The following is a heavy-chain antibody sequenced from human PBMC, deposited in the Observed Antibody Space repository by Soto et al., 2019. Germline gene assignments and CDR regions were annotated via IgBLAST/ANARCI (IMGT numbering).Heavy chain of an antibody. J-gene: IGHJ5*02. CDR1: GFTFSSYW. D-gene: IGHD6-13*01. V-gene: IGHV3-7*01. Sequence: PGGSLRLSCAASGFTFSSYWMSWVRQAPGKGLEWAANIKQDGSEKYYVDSVKGRFTISRDNAKNSLYLQMNSLRAEDTAVYYCARALIAAAGRGWFDPWGQGTLVTVSS. CDR2: IKQDGSEK. CDR3: ARALIAAAGRGWFDP.